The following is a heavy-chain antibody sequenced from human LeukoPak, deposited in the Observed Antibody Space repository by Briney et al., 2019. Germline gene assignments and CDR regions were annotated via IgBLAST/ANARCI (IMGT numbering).Heavy chain of an antibody. CDR2: ISSGSTYI. J-gene: IGHJ4*02. CDR1: GFTFSNAW. Sequence: GGSLRLSCAASGFTFSNAWMSWVRQAPGKGLEWVSSISSGSTYIYYADSVKGRVTISRDNAKNSLSLQMNSLRADDTAVYYCARGSGSGWSWGTNYFDYWGQGTLVTVSS. CDR3: ARGSGSGWSWGTNYFDY. V-gene: IGHV3-21*01. D-gene: IGHD6-19*01.